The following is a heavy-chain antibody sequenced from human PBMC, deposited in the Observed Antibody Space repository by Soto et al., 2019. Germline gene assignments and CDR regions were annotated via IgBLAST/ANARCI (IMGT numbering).Heavy chain of an antibody. CDR1: GFTFSSYA. J-gene: IGHJ4*02. Sequence: PGGSLRLSCAASGFTFSSYAMIWVRQAPGKGLEWVSAISGSGGSTYYADSVKGRFTISRDNSKNTLYLQMNSLRAEDTAVYYCAKEGHYYDSSGYLRGAFDYWGQGTLVTVSS. V-gene: IGHV3-23*01. CDR2: ISGSGGST. CDR3: AKEGHYYDSSGYLRGAFDY. D-gene: IGHD3-22*01.